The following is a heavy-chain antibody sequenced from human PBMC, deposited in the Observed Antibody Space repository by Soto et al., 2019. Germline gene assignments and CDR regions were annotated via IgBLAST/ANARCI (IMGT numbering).Heavy chain of an antibody. J-gene: IGHJ5*01. CDR2: INPNSGGT. CDR3: ARLFYLSGTWTHLFDF. CDR1: GYTFTGYY. Sequence: ASVKVYCKASGYTFTGYYMHWVRQAPGQGLEWMGWINPNSGGTNYAQKFQGWVTMTRDTSISTAYVELSRLRSDDTAVYYCARLFYLSGTWTHLFDFWGQGTLVPGSS. D-gene: IGHD6-25*01. V-gene: IGHV1-2*04.